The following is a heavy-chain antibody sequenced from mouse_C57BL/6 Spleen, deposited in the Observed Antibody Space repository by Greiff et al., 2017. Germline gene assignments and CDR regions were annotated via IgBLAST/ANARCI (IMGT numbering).Heavy chain of an antibody. CDR2: INPNNGGT. J-gene: IGHJ2*01. Sequence: VQLHQSGPELVKPGASVKISCKASGYTFTDYYMNWVKQSHGKSLEWIGDINPNNGGTSYNQKFKGKATLTVDKSSSTAYMELRSLTSEDSAVYYCARSEGYYFYYFDYWGQGTTLTVSS. V-gene: IGHV1-26*01. D-gene: IGHD2-3*01. CDR1: GYTFTDYY. CDR3: ARSEGYYFYYFDY.